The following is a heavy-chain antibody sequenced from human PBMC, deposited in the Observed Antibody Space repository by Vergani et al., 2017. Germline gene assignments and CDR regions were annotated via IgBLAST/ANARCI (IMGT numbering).Heavy chain of an antibody. CDR3: ARAPLANYYGSGSYLPRIDP. V-gene: IGHV1-69*12. CDR1: GGTFSSYA. CDR2: IIPIFGTA. Sequence: QVQLVQSGAEVKKPGSSVKVSCKASGGTFSSYAISWVRQAPGQGLEWMGGIIPIFGTANYAQKFQGRVTIPADESTSTAYMELSSLRSEDTAVYYCARAPLANYYGSGSYLPRIDPWGQGTLVTVSS. J-gene: IGHJ5*02. D-gene: IGHD3-10*01.